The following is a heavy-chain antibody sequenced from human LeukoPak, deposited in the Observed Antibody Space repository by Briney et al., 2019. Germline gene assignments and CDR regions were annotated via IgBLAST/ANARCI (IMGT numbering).Heavy chain of an antibody. Sequence: GGSLRLSCAASGFTFSSNYMSWVRQAPGKGLQCVSVLYSGGSTYYADSVKGRFTISRDNSKNTLYLQMNSLRAEDTAVYYCARGRDAYNPIDYWGQGTLVTVSS. J-gene: IGHJ4*02. CDR2: LYSGGST. D-gene: IGHD5-24*01. V-gene: IGHV3-53*01. CDR3: ARGRDAYNPIDY. CDR1: GFTFSSNY.